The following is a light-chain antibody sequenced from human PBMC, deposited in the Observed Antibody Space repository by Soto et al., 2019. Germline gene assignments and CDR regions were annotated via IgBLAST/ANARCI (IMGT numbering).Light chain of an antibody. CDR3: QQFGSSPEYT. V-gene: IGKV3-20*01. CDR2: GAS. Sequence: EIVLTQSPGTLSLSPGERATLSCRASQSVSSSQLAWYQQKPGQAPRLLIYGASTTATGIPDRFSGGGSGREFTLTISRLVPEDFAAYYCQQFGSSPEYTFGQGTKLEVK. J-gene: IGKJ2*01. CDR1: QSVSSSQ.